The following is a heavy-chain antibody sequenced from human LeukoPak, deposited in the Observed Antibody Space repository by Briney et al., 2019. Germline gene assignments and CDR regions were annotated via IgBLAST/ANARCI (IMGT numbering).Heavy chain of an antibody. CDR1: GFTCSTYA. CDR3: ARVLVGAFDY. CDR2: ISYDGSNK. D-gene: IGHD1-26*01. V-gene: IGHV3-30-3*01. Sequence: GGSLRLSCAASGFTCSTYAMHWVRQDPGKGLXXVAVISYDGSNKYYAYSVKGRFTISRDNSKNTLFLQMNSLRAEDTAVYYCARVLVGAFDYWGQGTLVTVSS. J-gene: IGHJ4*02.